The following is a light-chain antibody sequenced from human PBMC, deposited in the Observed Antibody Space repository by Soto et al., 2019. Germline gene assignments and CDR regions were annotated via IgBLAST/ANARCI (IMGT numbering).Light chain of an antibody. J-gene: IGLJ2*01. Sequence: SYELTQPPSVSVAPGKTASITCGGNNIGSKSVHWYQQKPGQAPVLVIFYDSDRPSGIPDRFSGSNSGNTATLTISRVEAGDEADYYCQVCDSSSHYVIFGGGTKLTVL. CDR2: YDS. CDR1: NIGSKS. V-gene: IGLV3-21*04. CDR3: QVCDSSSHYVI.